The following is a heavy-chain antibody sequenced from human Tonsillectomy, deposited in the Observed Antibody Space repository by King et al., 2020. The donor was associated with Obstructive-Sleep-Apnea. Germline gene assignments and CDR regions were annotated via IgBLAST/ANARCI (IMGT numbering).Heavy chain of an antibody. CDR1: GGSISSYY. J-gene: IGHJ4*02. CDR2: IYYSGST. Sequence: PLQESGPGLVKPSETLSLTCTVSGGSISSYYWSWIRQPPGKGLEWIGYIYYSGSTNYNPSLKSRVTISVDTSKNQFSLKLSSVTAADTAVYYCARDGFGELFGYFDYWGQGTLVTVSS. CDR3: ARDGFGELFGYFDY. V-gene: IGHV4-59*01. D-gene: IGHD3-10*01.